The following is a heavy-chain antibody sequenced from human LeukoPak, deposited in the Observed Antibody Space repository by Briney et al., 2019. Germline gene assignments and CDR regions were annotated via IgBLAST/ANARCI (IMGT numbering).Heavy chain of an antibody. CDR1: GFTFSSYG. J-gene: IGHJ4*02. CDR3: AKDWGYGDYGGYYFDY. Sequence: GRSLRLSCAASGFTFSSYGMHWVRQAPGKGLEWVAVISYDGSNKYYADSVKGRFTISRDNSKNTLYLQVNSLRAEDTAVYYCAKDWGYGDYGGYYFDYWGQGTLVTVSS. D-gene: IGHD4-17*01. V-gene: IGHV3-30*18. CDR2: ISYDGSNK.